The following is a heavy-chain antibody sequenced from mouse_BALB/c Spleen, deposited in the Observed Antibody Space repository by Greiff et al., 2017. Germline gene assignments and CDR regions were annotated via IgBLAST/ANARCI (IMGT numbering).Heavy chain of an antibody. V-gene: IGHV1-69*02. CDR2: IYPSDSYT. Sequence: QVQLQQPGAELVRPGASVKLSCKASGYTFTSYWINWVKQRPGQGLEWIGNIYPSDSYTNYNQKFKDKATLTVDKSSSTAYMQLSSPTSEDSAVYYCTKTKVMDYWGQGTSVTVSS. J-gene: IGHJ4*01. D-gene: IGHD1-3*01. CDR1: GYTFTSYW. CDR3: TKTKVMDY.